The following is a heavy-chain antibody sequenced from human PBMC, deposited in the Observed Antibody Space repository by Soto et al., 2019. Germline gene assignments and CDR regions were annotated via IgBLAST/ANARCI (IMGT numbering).Heavy chain of an antibody. CDR1: GFSVSSNF. CDR3: AINDYHEYGDFDY. CDR2: IYSGGST. V-gene: IGHV3-66*01. J-gene: IGHJ4*02. Sequence: DVEVVESGGDLVQPGGSLRLSCAASGFSVSSNFMSWVRQAPGKGLEWVSVIYSGGSTYYAESVKGRFTISRDNSKNTVYLHMNNLRAEDTAVYYCAINDYHEYGDFDYWGQGTLVSVSS. D-gene: IGHD4-17*01.